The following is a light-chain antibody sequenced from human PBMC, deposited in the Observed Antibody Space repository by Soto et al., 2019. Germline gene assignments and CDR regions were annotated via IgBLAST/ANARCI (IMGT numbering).Light chain of an antibody. J-gene: IGKJ1*01. V-gene: IGKV3-20*01. Sequence: EIVLTHSPGTLSLSPGERATLSCRASQSVSSSYLAWYQQKPGQAPRLLIYGASSRATGIPDRFSGSGSGTDFTLTISSLQPEDFGVYYCQQFDDWPTFGQGTKVDIK. CDR1: QSVSSSY. CDR3: QQFDDWPT. CDR2: GAS.